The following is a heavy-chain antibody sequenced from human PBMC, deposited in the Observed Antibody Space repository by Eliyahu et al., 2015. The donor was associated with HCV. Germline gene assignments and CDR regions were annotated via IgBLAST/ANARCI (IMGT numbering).Heavy chain of an antibody. Sequence: QVQLQQWGAGLLKPSETLSLTCAVYGGSFSGYYWSWIRQPPGKGLEWIGEINHSGSTNYNPSLKSRVTISADTSKNQFSLKLSSVTAADTAVYYCARVPGGYDLYYYMDVWGKGTTVTVSS. CDR1: GGSFSGYY. CDR3: ARVPGGYDLYYYMDV. CDR2: INHSGST. D-gene: IGHD5-12*01. J-gene: IGHJ6*03. V-gene: IGHV4-34*01.